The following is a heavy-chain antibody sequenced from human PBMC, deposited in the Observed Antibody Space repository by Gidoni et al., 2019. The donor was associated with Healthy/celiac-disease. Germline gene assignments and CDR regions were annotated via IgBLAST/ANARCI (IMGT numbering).Heavy chain of an antibody. CDR1: GFTFGDYA. CDR2: IRSKAYGGTT. D-gene: IGHD5-12*01. J-gene: IGHJ5*02. CDR3: TRVPLGWLQMLLFDP. Sequence: EVQLVESGGGFVQPGRSLRLSCTASGFTFGDYAMSWFRQAPGKGLEWVGFIRSKAYGGTTEYAESVKGRFTISRDDSKSIAYLQMNSLKTEDTAVYYCTRVPLGWLQMLLFDPWGQGTLVTVSS. V-gene: IGHV3-49*03.